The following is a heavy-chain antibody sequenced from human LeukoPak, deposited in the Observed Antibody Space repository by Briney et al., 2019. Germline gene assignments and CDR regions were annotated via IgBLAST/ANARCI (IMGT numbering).Heavy chain of an antibody. CDR1: GYTFTSYA. CDR2: INTNTGNP. CDR3: ARGEMATIRVSDY. Sequence: EASVKVSCKASGYTFTSYAMNWVRQAPGQGLEWMGWINTNTGNPTYAQGSTGRFVFSLDTSVSTAYLQISSLKAEDTAVYYCARGEMATIRVSDYWGQGTLVTVSS. J-gene: IGHJ4*02. D-gene: IGHD5-24*01. V-gene: IGHV7-4-1*02.